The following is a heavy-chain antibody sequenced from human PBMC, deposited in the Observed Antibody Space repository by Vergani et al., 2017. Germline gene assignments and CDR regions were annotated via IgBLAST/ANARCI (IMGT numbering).Heavy chain of an antibody. D-gene: IGHD3-22*01. CDR3: ARGSCLGCSCYKPLFDY. CDR1: GGSINSHNYY. J-gene: IGHJ4*02. CDR2: IHTSGST. V-gene: IGHV4-61*02. Sequence: QVQLQESGPGLVKPSQTLSLTCTVSGGSINSHNYYWSWIRQPAGKGLEWIGRIHTSGSTNYNPPLKSRVTMSEDTSKNQFSLTLTSATAADTAVYFCARGSCLGCSCYKPLFDYWGQGILVTVSS.